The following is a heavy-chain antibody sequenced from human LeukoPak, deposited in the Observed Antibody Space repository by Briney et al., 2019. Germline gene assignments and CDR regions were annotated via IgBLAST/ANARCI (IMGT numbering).Heavy chain of an antibody. D-gene: IGHD3-22*01. J-gene: IGHJ4*02. CDR1: GYSFTSYW. V-gene: IGHV5-51*01. CDR3: ARQSPAYYYDSSGYYYFDY. CDR2: IYPGDSDT. Sequence: GESLKISCKGSGYSFTSYWIGWVRQMPGKGLEWMGIIYPGDSDTRYSPSFQGQVTISAGKSISTAYLQWSSLKASDTAMYYCARQSPAYYYDSSGYYYFDYWGQGTLVTVSS.